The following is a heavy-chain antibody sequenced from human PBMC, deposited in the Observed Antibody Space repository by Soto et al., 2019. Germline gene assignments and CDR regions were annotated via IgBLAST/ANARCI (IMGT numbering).Heavy chain of an antibody. D-gene: IGHD6-13*01. CDR3: AQYSNRHHWLDS. J-gene: IGHJ5*01. CDR2: VSYAGVT. Sequence: PSETLSLTCSVSGGAMNNFYWTWIRQPPGKGLEWIAHVSYAGVTKYNPSLQSRATISVDTSKSHFSLNLNSVSAADTAIYYCAQYSNRHHWLDSWGQGTLVTVSS. CDR1: GGAMNNFY. V-gene: IGHV4-59*08.